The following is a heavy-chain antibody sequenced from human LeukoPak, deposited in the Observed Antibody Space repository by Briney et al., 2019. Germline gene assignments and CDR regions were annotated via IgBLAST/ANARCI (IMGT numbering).Heavy chain of an antibody. CDR2: INGDGSTT. D-gene: IGHD3-10*02. V-gene: IGHV3-74*01. CDR1: GFTFNTNW. Sequence: GGSLRLSCAASGFTFNTNWMHWVRQAPGKGLVWVSCINGDGSTTTYADSVKGRFTISRDNAKNTVYLQINNLRSEDTAVYYCARDRYYVPDNWGQGTLVTVSS. CDR3: ARDRYYVPDN. J-gene: IGHJ4*02.